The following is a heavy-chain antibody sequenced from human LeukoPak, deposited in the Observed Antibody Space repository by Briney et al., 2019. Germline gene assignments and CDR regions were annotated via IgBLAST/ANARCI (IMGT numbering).Heavy chain of an antibody. CDR1: GFTVSSNY. CDR3: ARDLDSAHSYGLDV. V-gene: IGHV3-66*01. J-gene: IGHJ6*02. Sequence: GGSLRLSCAASGFTVSSNYMSWVRQAPGKGLEWVSVIYSGGSTYYADSVKGRFTISRDISKNTLYLQMNSLRAEDTAVYYCARDLDSAHSYGLDVWGQGTTVIVSS. CDR2: IYSGGST. D-gene: IGHD3-10*01.